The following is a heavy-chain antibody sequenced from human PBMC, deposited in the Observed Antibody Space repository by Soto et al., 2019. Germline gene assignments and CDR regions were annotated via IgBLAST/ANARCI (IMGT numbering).Heavy chain of an antibody. J-gene: IGHJ4*02. Sequence: QVQLQQWGAGLLKPSETLSLTCAVYGGSFSGYYWSWIRQPPGKGLEWIGEINHSGSTNYNPSLKSRVTISVDRSKNQFSLKLSYVTAADTAVYYCASVGRLYYDFWSGYYREYYFDYWGQGTLVTVSS. V-gene: IGHV4-34*01. CDR1: GGSFSGYY. CDR3: ASVGRLYYDFWSGYYREYYFDY. D-gene: IGHD3-3*01. CDR2: INHSGST.